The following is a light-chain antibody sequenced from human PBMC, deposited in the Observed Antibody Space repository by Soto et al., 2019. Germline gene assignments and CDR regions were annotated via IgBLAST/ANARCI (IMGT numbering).Light chain of an antibody. CDR2: GNS. V-gene: IGLV1-40*01. CDR1: SSNIGAGHD. Sequence: QSVLTQPHSVSGAPGQRVTICCTGSSSNIGAGHDVHWYQHLPGTAPKLLIYGNSNRPSGVPDRFSGFKSGTSASLAITGLQAEDEADYYCQSYDSSLSGSEVFGTGTKLTVL. J-gene: IGLJ1*01. CDR3: QSYDSSLSGSEV.